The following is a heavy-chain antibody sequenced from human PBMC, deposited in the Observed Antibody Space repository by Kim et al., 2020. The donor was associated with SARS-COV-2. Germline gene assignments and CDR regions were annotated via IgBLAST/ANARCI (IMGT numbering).Heavy chain of an antibody. CDR3: ARDQVGSQLRLYYYYGMDV. CDR1: GFTFSSYA. CDR2: ISYDGSNK. J-gene: IGHJ6*02. V-gene: IGHV3-30-3*01. D-gene: IGHD2-2*01. Sequence: GGSLRLSCAASGFTFSSYAMHWVRQAPGKGLEWVAVISYDGSNKYYADSVKGRFTISRDNSKNTLYLQMNSLRAEDTAVYYCARDQVGSQLRLYYYYGMDVGGQGTTVTVSS.